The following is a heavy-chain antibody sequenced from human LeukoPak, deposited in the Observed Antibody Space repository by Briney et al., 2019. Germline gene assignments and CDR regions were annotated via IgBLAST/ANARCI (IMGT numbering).Heavy chain of an antibody. CDR1: GGTFSSYA. V-gene: IGHV1-69*04. CDR3: ASLSGSYSYYFDY. J-gene: IGHJ4*02. CDR2: IIPILGIA. D-gene: IGHD1-26*01. Sequence: SVKVSCKASGGTFSSYAISWVRQAPGQGLEWMGRIIPILGIANYAQKFQGRVTITADKPTSTAYMELSSLRSEDTAVYYCASLSGSYSYYFDYWGQGTLVTVSS.